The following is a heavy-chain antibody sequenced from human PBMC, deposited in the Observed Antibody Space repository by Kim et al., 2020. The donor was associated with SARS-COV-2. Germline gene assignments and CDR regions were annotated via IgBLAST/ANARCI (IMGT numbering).Heavy chain of an antibody. J-gene: IGHJ4*02. V-gene: IGHV1-69*01. D-gene: IGHD3-10*01. Sequence: AQKFQGRVKITADESTSTAYMELSSPRSEDTAVYYCAREEGYGSGSPFDYWGQGTLVTVSS. CDR3: AREEGYGSGSPFDY.